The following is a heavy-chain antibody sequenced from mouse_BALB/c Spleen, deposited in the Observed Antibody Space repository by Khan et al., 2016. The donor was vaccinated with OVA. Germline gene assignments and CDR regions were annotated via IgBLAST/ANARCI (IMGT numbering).Heavy chain of an antibody. D-gene: IGHD1-1*01. CDR1: GYSFTGYF. CDR3: TRIYRSDFDY. CDR2: INPHIGET. J-gene: IGHJ2*01. Sequence: EVQLQQSGPELVRPGASVKISCKASGYSFTGYFMNWVMKSHGKSLEWIGRINPHIGETFYNQGFKERSTLTVDVSASTAHMEIRSLASEDSAVYYCTRIYRSDFDYWGQGTTLTVSS. V-gene: IGHV1-20*02.